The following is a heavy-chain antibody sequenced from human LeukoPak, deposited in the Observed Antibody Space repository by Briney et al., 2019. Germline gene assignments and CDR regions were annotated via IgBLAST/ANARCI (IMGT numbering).Heavy chain of an antibody. CDR2: INPNSGGT. J-gene: IGHJ4*02. CDR3: ATPWEYGDYGSSFDY. D-gene: IGHD4-17*01. V-gene: IGHV1-2*02. Sequence: ASVKVSCKASGYTFTGYYMHWVRQAPGQGLEWMGWINPNSGGTNYAQKFQGRVTMTRDTSISTAYMELSRLRSDDTAVYYCATPWEYGDYGSSFDYWGKGTLVTVSS. CDR1: GYTFTGYY.